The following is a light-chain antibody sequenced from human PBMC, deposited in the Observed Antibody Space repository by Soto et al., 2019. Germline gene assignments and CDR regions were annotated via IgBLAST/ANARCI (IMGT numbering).Light chain of an antibody. V-gene: IGLV2-14*01. CDR1: SSDVGGYNY. CDR3: CSYTTRNTSQIV. J-gene: IGLJ1*01. CDR2: DVS. Sequence: QSALTQPASVSGSPGQSITISCTGTSSDVGGYNYVSWYQQQPGKAPKFMIYDVSNRPSGVSNRFSGSKSGNTASLTISGLQAEDEDDYYCCSYTTRNTSQIVFGTGTKVTVL.